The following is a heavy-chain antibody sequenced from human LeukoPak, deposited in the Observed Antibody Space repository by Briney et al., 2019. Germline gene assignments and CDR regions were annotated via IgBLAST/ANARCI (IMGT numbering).Heavy chain of an antibody. Sequence: SGGSLTLSCAASGFTFSGSAMHWVRQASGKGLEWVGRIRSKANSYATVYAASVKGRFTISRDDSKNTAYLQMNSLKTEDTAVYYCTRTSDILTGYTPREAYYYYYHMDVWGKGTTVTISS. CDR2: IRSKANSYAT. CDR3: TRTSDILTGYTPREAYYYYYHMDV. CDR1: GFTFSGSA. J-gene: IGHJ6*03. V-gene: IGHV3-73*01. D-gene: IGHD3-9*01.